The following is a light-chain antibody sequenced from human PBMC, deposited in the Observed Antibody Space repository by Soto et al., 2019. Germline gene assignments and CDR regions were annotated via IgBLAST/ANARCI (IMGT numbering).Light chain of an antibody. CDR3: SSFTGSNYV. V-gene: IGLV2-14*03. Sequence: QSALTQPASVSGSPGQSITISCTGTISDVGGYNFVSWYQQYPGKAPKLMICDVSNRPSGVSNRFSGSKSGNKASLTISGPKAVEEADYYCSSFTGSNYVAGTGTKLTVL. CDR2: DVS. J-gene: IGLJ1*01. CDR1: ISDVGGYNF.